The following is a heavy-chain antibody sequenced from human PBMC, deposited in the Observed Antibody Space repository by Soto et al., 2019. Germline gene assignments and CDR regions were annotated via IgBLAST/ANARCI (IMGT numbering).Heavy chain of an antibody. CDR1: GGSISSYY. CDR2: IYTSGST. CDR3: ARGVPVAGSFGDIRFDH. Sequence: XETLSLTCTVSGGSISSYYWSWIRQPAGKGLEWIGRIYTSGSTNYNPSLKSRVTMSVDTSKNQFSLKLSSVTAADTAVYYCARGVPVAGSFGDIRFDHSGQGTLVTVSS. J-gene: IGHJ5*02. V-gene: IGHV4-4*07. D-gene: IGHD6-19*01.